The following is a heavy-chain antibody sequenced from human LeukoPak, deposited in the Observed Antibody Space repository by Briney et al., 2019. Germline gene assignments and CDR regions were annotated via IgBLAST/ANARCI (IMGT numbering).Heavy chain of an antibody. D-gene: IGHD5-12*01. Sequence: ASVKVSCKAFGGIFSSYTIGWVRQAPGQGLEWMGRIIPLLGIANYAQKFQGRVTIIADKSTSTAYMELSSLRSEDTAVYYCARDDADSAYADGDYWGQGTLVTVSS. CDR1: GGIFSSYT. J-gene: IGHJ4*02. CDR3: ARDDADSAYADGDY. CDR2: IIPLLGIA. V-gene: IGHV1-69*04.